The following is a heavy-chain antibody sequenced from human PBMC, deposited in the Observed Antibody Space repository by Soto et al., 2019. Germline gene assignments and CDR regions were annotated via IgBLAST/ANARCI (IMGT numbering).Heavy chain of an antibody. CDR2: ISFDGSTK. CDR1: GFTFSKFG. CDR3: ASDATKDYYYDRRGIGSPFDY. V-gene: IGHV3-33*05. Sequence: QVQLVESGGGVVQPGRSLRLSCAASGFTFSKFGMHWVRQAPGKGLEWLAVISFDGSTKYHADSVKGRFTVSRDNSKNTLYLQMNSLRADDTAVYHCASDATKDYYYDRRGIGSPFDYWGQGTLVTVSS. D-gene: IGHD3-22*01. J-gene: IGHJ4*02.